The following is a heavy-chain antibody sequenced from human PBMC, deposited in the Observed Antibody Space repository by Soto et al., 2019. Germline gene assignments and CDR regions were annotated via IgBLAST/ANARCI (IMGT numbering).Heavy chain of an antibody. CDR3: ARDKGYRGYVFDY. V-gene: IGHV3-7*01. CDR1: GFTFSSYW. D-gene: IGHD5-12*01. Sequence: PGGSLRLSCAASGFTFSSYWMSWVRQAPGKGLEWVANIKQDGSEKYYVDSVKGRFTISRDNAKNSLYLQMNSLRAEDTDVYYCARDKGYRGYVFDYWGQETLVTVSS. CDR2: IKQDGSEK. J-gene: IGHJ4*02.